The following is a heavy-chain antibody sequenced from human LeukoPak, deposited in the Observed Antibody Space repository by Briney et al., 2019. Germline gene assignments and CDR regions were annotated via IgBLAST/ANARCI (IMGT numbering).Heavy chain of an antibody. CDR2: IKSKAYGGTI. CDR1: GFTFSNAW. J-gene: IGHJ6*02. V-gene: IGHV3-15*07. Sequence: GGSLRLSCAASGFTFSNAWMNWVRQAPGKGLEWVGRIKSKAYGGTIDYAAPVKGRYTISRDDSKNTLYLQMNSLKTEDTAVYYCTTDYGSSISSYYYYGMDVWGQGTTVTVSS. D-gene: IGHD2-21*01. CDR3: TTDYGSSISSYYYYGMDV.